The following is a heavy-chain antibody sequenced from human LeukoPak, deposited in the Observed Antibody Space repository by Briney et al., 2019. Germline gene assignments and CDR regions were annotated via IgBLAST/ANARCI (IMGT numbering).Heavy chain of an antibody. Sequence: SETLSLTCTVSGGSISSYYWSWIRQPPGKGLEWIGYIYYSGSTNYNPSLKSRVTISVDTSKNQFSLKLSSVTAADTAVYYCARDLRVGGSSGWYAFDVWGQGTMVTVSS. D-gene: IGHD6-19*01. V-gene: IGHV4-59*01. CDR3: ARDLRVGGSSGWYAFDV. CDR2: IYYSGST. J-gene: IGHJ3*01. CDR1: GGSISSYY.